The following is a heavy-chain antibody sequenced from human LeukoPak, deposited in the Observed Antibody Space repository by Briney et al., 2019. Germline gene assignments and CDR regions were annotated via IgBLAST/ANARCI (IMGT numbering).Heavy chain of an antibody. V-gene: IGHV3-21*01. D-gene: IGHD3-22*01. CDR2: ISSSSSYI. Sequence: GGSLRLSCAASGFTFSSYSMNWVRQAPGKGLEWVSSISSSSSYIYYADSVKGRFTISRDNAKNSLYLQMNSLRAEDTAVYYCARSEGYYDSSGYYFMAFDIWGQGTMVTVSS. J-gene: IGHJ3*02. CDR1: GFTFSSYS. CDR3: ARSEGYYDSSGYYFMAFDI.